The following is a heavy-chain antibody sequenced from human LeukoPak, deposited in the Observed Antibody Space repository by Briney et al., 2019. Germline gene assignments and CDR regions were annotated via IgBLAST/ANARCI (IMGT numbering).Heavy chain of an antibody. J-gene: IGHJ4*02. CDR2: IIPIFGTA. CDR1: GGTFSSYA. CDR3: ARVGMARNYFDY. D-gene: IGHD1-26*01. V-gene: IGHV1-69*13. Sequence: GASVKVSCKASGGTFSSYAISWVQQAPGQGLEWMGGIIPIFGTANYAQKFQGRVTITADESTSTAYMELSSLRSEDTAVYYCARVGMARNYFDYWGQGTLVTVSS.